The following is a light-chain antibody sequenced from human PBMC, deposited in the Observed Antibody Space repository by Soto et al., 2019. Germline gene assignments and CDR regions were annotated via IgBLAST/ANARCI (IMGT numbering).Light chain of an antibody. CDR1: QSVSSY. CDR2: DAS. J-gene: IGKJ5*01. Sequence: EIVLTQSPATLSLSPGERATLSCRASQSVSSYLAWYQLRPGQAPRLLIYDASNRATGVPARFSGSGSGTDFTLTISSLEPEDFAVYYCQQRSSWPPTFGQGTRLETK. CDR3: QQRSSWPPT. V-gene: IGKV3-11*01.